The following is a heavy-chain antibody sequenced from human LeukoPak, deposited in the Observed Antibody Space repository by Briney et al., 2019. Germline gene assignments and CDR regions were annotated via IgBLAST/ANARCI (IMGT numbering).Heavy chain of an antibody. CDR3: ARSGYTYGFDY. CDR2: IGSGGRHI. CDR1: GFTFSTYT. Sequence: TTGGSLRLSCAASGFTFSTYTMNWVRQAPGKGLEWVASIGSGGRHIHYADSVKGRFTISRDNAKNSLYLQMNSLRAEDTAVYYCARSGYTYGFDYWGQGALVTVSS. D-gene: IGHD5-18*01. V-gene: IGHV3-21*01. J-gene: IGHJ4*02.